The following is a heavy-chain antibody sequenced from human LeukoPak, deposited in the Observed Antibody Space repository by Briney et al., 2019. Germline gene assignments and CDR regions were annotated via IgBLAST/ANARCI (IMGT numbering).Heavy chain of an antibody. J-gene: IGHJ3*02. D-gene: IGHD2-15*01. V-gene: IGHV4-34*01. CDR3: VRHGGATIVETFLHAFDI. CDR2: INHSGST. Sequence: KPSETLSLTCAVYGGSFSGYYWSWIRQPPGKGLEWIGEINHSGSTNYNPSLKSRVGISMATSKNQLSLQLKSVTAGDTAMYYCVRHGGATIVETFLHAFDIWGQGTMVTVSS. CDR1: GGSFSGYY.